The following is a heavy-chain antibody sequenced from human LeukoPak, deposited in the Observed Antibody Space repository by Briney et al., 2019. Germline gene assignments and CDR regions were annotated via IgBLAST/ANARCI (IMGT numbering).Heavy chain of an antibody. J-gene: IGHJ4*02. CDR3: ARSIPYGTTWYGRSDY. D-gene: IGHD6-13*01. Sequence: GGSLRLSCAASGFTLNSYAMTWVRQAPGKGLEWVANIKPDGTTKFYVDSVKGRFTISRDNALNSLYLQMNSLRAEDTAIYYCARSIPYGTTWYGRSDYWGQGTLVTVSS. CDR2: IKPDGTTK. V-gene: IGHV3-7*03. CDR1: GFTLNSYA.